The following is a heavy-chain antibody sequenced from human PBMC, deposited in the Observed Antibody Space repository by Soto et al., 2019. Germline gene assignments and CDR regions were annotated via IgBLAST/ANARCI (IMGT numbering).Heavy chain of an antibody. Sequence: SETLSLTCAVYGGSFSGYYWSWIRQPPGKGLEWIGEINHSGSTNYNPSLKSRVTISVDTSKNQFSLKLSSVTAADTAVYYCARGPAPPYSSSWYLGIVSGSHFDYWGQGTLVTVSS. D-gene: IGHD6-13*01. CDR3: ARGPAPPYSSSWYLGIVSGSHFDY. CDR1: GGSFSGYY. J-gene: IGHJ4*02. V-gene: IGHV4-34*01. CDR2: INHSGST.